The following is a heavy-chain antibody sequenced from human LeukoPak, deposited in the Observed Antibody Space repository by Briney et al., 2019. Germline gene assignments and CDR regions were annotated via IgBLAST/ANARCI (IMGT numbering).Heavy chain of an antibody. CDR1: GGSISSSSYY. V-gene: IGHV4-39*07. D-gene: IGHD3-3*01. J-gene: IGHJ4*02. CDR3: ARVRGGVYDFWSGYVDY. CDR2: IYYSGST. Sequence: SETLSLTCTVSGGSISSSSYYWGWIRQPPGKGLQWIGSIYYSGSTYYNPSLKSRVTMPVDTSKNQFSLNLSSVTAADTAVYYCARVRGGVYDFWSGYVDYWGQGTLVTVSS.